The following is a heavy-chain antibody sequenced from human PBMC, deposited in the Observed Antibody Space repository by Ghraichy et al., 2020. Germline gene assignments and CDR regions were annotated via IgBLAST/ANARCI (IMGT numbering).Heavy chain of an antibody. CDR1: GYTFTSYA. V-gene: IGHV1-3*01. Sequence: ASVKVSCKASGYTFTSYAMHWVRQAPGQRLEWMGWINAGNGNTKYSQKFQGRVTITRDTSASTAYMELSSLRSEDTAVYYCARYAYYYDSSGYFPNDAFDIWGQGTMVTVSS. CDR3: ARYAYYYDSSGYFPNDAFDI. CDR2: INAGNGNT. D-gene: IGHD3-22*01. J-gene: IGHJ3*02.